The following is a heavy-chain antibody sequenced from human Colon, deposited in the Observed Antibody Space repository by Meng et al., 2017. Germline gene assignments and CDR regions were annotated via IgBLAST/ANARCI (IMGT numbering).Heavy chain of an antibody. J-gene: IGHJ4*02. CDR1: GDSVSSNTAA. Sequence: QVQLQQSGPGLGKPSQTLPLTCVISGDSVSSNTAAWNWSRQSPSRGLEWLGRTYYRSKWYNEYAVSVKSRMTFNADTSKNQVSLQVNSVTPEDTAVYYCARDHGYSYGLPLDYWGQGILVTVSS. V-gene: IGHV6-1*01. D-gene: IGHD5-18*01. CDR2: TYYRSKWYN. CDR3: ARDHGYSYGLPLDY.